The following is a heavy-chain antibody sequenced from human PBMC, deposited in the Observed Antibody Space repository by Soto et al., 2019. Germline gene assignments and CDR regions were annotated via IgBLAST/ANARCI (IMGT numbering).Heavy chain of an antibody. CDR2: TSYDGTNN. CDR3: ARLWDLPPTPPQYYYCIDV. J-gene: IGHJ6*02. Sequence: QVQLVESGGGVVQPGRSLRLSCAASGFTFSTYAMNWVRQAPGKGLDWVAVTSYDGTNNFYADSVQGRFTISRDNAKNIRYLQINSLRGEDTAIYSCARLWDLPPTPPQYYYCIDVWGRGTTVTVSS. V-gene: IGHV3-30*14. CDR1: GFTFSTYA. D-gene: IGHD3-16*01.